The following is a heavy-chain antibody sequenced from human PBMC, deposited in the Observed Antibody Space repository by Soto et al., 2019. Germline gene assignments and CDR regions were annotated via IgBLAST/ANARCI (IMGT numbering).Heavy chain of an antibody. CDR1: GGSISSGGYY. CDR3: ARGGGYYYDSSAHFDY. Sequence: QVQLQESGPGLVKPSQTLSLTCTVSGGSISSGGYYWSWIRQHPGKGLEWIGYIYYSGSTYYNPSLTSRVTISVDTSKNQFSLKLSSVTAADTAVYYCARGGGYYYDSSAHFDYWGQGTLVTVSS. D-gene: IGHD3-22*01. J-gene: IGHJ4*02. V-gene: IGHV4-31*03. CDR2: IYYSGST.